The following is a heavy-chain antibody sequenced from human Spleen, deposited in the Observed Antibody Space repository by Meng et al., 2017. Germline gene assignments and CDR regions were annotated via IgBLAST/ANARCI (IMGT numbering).Heavy chain of an antibody. CDR1: GGSFSGYY. Sequence: QVQLQQWGAGLLKPSETRSLTCAVYGGSFSGYYWSWIRQPPGKGLEWIGEINHSGSTNYNPSLKSRVTISVDTSKNQFSLKLSSVTAADTAVYYCAVVVTEEVSIVEHWGQGTLVTVSS. V-gene: IGHV4-34*01. CDR2: INHSGST. J-gene: IGHJ1*01. D-gene: IGHD3-22*01. CDR3: AVVVTEEVSIVEH.